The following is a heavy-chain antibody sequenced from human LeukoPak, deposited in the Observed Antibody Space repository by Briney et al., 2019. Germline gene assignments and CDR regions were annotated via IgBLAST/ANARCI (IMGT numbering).Heavy chain of an antibody. Sequence: PSGTLSLTCAVSGGSISSSNWWSWVRQPPGKGLEWIGEINHSGSTNYNPSLKSRVTISVDTSKNQFSLKLSSVTAADTAVYYCARHVSFRYYGSGSLTQKYNWFDPWGQGTLVTVSS. J-gene: IGHJ5*02. CDR3: ARHVSFRYYGSGSLTQKYNWFDP. D-gene: IGHD3-10*01. CDR2: INHSGST. V-gene: IGHV4-4*02. CDR1: GGSISSSNW.